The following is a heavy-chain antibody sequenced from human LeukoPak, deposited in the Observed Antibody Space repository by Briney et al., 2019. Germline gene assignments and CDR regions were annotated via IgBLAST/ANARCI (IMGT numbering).Heavy chain of an antibody. J-gene: IGHJ6*03. V-gene: IGHV4-4*02. Sequence: SETLSLTCAVSGGSISSSNWWSWVRQPPGKGLEWIGEIFHSGGTNYNPSLKSRISLSVDKSQNQFSLKLNSLTAADTAVYYCAANGYYSIDVWGKGTTVTVSS. CDR1: GGSISSSNW. D-gene: IGHD2-8*01. CDR3: AANGYYSIDV. CDR2: IFHSGGT.